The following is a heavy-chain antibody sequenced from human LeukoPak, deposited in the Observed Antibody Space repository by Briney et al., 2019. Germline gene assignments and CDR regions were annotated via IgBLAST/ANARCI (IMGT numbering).Heavy chain of an antibody. CDR2: IYNDDTA. CDR1: GFTFNNYA. D-gene: IGHD4-17*01. CDR3: ARDYYGDYIDY. Sequence: GGSLRLSCAGSGFTFNNYAMSWVRQASGKGLEWVSVIYNDDTAYYADSVKGRFTIFRDNSKNTLYLQMNSLRGEDTAVYYCARDYYGDYIDYWGQGTLVTVSS. V-gene: IGHV3-53*01. J-gene: IGHJ4*02.